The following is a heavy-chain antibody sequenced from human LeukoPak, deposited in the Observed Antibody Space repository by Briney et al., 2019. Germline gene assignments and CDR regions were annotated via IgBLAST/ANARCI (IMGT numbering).Heavy chain of an antibody. D-gene: IGHD3-10*01. V-gene: IGHV4-59*01. Sequence: PSETLSLTCTVSGGSISSYYWSWIRQPPGKGLEWIGYIYYSGSTNYNPSLKSRVTISVDTSKNQFSLKLSSVTAADTAVYYCARVGSLWFGELLSWPSFDYWGQGTLVTVSS. CDR3: ARVGSLWFGELLSWPSFDY. J-gene: IGHJ4*02. CDR1: GGSISSYY. CDR2: IYYSGST.